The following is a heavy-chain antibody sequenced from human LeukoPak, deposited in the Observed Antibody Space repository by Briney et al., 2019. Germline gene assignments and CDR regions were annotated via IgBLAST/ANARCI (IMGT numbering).Heavy chain of an antibody. J-gene: IGHJ3*02. V-gene: IGHV3-48*02. D-gene: IGHD2-2*01. Sequence: GGSLRLSCVASGFTFSSYSMHWVRQAPGKGLEWVSYISSSSNTIYYADSVKGRFTVSRDNAKNSLYLQMNSLRDEGSAVYYCARGTQRAFDIWGQGTMVTVSS. CDR1: GFTFSSYS. CDR3: ARGTQRAFDI. CDR2: ISSSSNTI.